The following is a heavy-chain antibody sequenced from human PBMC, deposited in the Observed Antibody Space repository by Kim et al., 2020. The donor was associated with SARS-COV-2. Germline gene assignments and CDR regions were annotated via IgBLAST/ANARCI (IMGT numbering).Heavy chain of an antibody. CDR3: VKDKFGVILQHGMDV. Sequence: ADSVKCRFTISRDNSENSLYLQVNSLRIEDTALYYCVKDKFGVILQHGMDVWGQGTTVTVSS. J-gene: IGHJ6*02. V-gene: IGHV3-43*01. D-gene: IGHD3-3*01.